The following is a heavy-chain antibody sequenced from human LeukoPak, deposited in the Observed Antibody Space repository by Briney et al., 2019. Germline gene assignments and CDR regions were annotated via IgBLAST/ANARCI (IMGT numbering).Heavy chain of an antibody. CDR1: GFTFSDYW. D-gene: IGHD2-2*03. V-gene: IGHV3-74*01. CDR3: ARDGAGYCSGTSCP. Sequence: RGSLRLSCAASGFTFSDYWMHWVRQAPGKGLVWVSHINGDGSSTSYADSVKGRFTISRDNAKNTLYLQMNSLRADDTAVYYCARDGAGYCSGTSCPWGQGTLVTVSS. J-gene: IGHJ5*02. CDR2: INGDGSST.